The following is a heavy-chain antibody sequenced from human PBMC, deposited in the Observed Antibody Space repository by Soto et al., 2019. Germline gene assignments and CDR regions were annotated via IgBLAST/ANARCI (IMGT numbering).Heavy chain of an antibody. CDR3: ARDGDYFDISAPLVRGFRYYFDY. Sequence: PGGSLRLSCAASGFTFSSYAMHWVRQAPGKGLEWVAVISYDGSNKYYADSVKGRFTISRDNSKNTLYLQMNSLRAEDTAVYYCARDGDYFDISAPLVRGFRYYFDYWGQGTLVTVSS. V-gene: IGHV3-30-3*01. J-gene: IGHJ4*02. CDR2: ISYDGSNK. CDR1: GFTFSSYA. D-gene: IGHD3-9*01.